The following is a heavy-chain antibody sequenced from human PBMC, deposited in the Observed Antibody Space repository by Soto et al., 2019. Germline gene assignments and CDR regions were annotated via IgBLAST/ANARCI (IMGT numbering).Heavy chain of an antibody. V-gene: IGHV1-46*03. J-gene: IGHJ4*02. Sequence: QVQLVQSGAEVKKPGASVKVSCKASGYTFTSYYMHWVRQATGQGLEWMGIINPSGGSTSYAQKFQGRVTMTRDTSTSTVYMELSSLRAEDTAVYYCARVRWLRLPLAYWGQGPLVTVSS. CDR1: GYTFTSYY. D-gene: IGHD5-12*01. CDR2: INPSGGST. CDR3: ARVRWLRLPLAY.